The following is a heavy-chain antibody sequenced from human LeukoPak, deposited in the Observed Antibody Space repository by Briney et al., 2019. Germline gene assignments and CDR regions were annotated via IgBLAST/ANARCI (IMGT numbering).Heavy chain of an antibody. V-gene: IGHV4-59*01. CDR3: ARDGSGSYYGD. D-gene: IGHD1-26*01. Sequence: SETLSLTCTVSGGSISSYYWSWMRQPPGKGLEWIGYIYYSGSTNYNPSLKSRVTISVDTSKNQFSLKLSSVTAADTAVYYCARDGSGSYYGDWGQGTLVTVSS. J-gene: IGHJ4*02. CDR2: IYYSGST. CDR1: GGSISSYY.